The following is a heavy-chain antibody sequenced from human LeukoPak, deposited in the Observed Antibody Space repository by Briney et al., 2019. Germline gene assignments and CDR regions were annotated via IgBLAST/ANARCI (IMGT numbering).Heavy chain of an antibody. D-gene: IGHD5-18*01. Sequence: ALVKVSCKASGYTFTSYGISWVRQAPGQGLEWMGWISAYNGNTNYAQKLQGRVTMTTDTSTSTAYMELRSLRSDDTAVYYCARDSRGYSYGPDAFDIWGQGTMVTVSS. CDR1: GYTFTSYG. CDR2: ISAYNGNT. CDR3: ARDSRGYSYGPDAFDI. V-gene: IGHV1-18*01. J-gene: IGHJ3*02.